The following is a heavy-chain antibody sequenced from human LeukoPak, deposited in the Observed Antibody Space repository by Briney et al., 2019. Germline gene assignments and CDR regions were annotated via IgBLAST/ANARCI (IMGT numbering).Heavy chain of an antibody. Sequence: PGGSLRLSCAAPGFTFDDYDMTWVRQAPGKGLEWVAGINWNGASTGYADSVKGRFTISRDNAKNSLYLQMNSLRAEDTALYYCARGNCSSTSCRSPDYYYYMVVWGKGTTVTVSS. V-gene: IGHV3-20*04. CDR3: ARGNCSSTSCRSPDYYYYMVV. D-gene: IGHD2-2*01. J-gene: IGHJ6*03. CDR2: INWNGAST. CDR1: GFTFDDYD.